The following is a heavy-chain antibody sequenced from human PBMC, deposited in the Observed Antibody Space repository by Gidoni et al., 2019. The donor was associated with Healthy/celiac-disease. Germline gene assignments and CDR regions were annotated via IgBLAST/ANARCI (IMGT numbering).Heavy chain of an antibody. CDR3: ARERRGQGYCSSTSCYDAFDI. V-gene: IGHV3-33*01. Sequence: QVQLVESGGGVVQPGRSLRLSCAASGFTFSSYGRPWVRQAPGKGLEWVAVIWYDGSNKYYADSVKGRFTISRDNSKNTLYLQMNSLRAEDTAVYYCARERRGQGYCSSTSCYDAFDIWGQGTMVTVSS. D-gene: IGHD2-2*01. CDR1: GFTFSSYG. J-gene: IGHJ3*02. CDR2: IWYDGSNK.